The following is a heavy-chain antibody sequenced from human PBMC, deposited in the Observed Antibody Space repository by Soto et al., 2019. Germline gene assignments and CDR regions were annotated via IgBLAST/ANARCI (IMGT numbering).Heavy chain of an antibody. J-gene: IGHJ4*02. CDR3: ARQVTDCSGGSCHAYFDY. Sequence: PSETLSLTCTVSGGSTSSNSYYWGWIRQPPGKGLEWIVSIYYSGYTCYNPSLKSRLSMSVDTSKNQFSLKLRSVTAADTAVYYCARQVTDCSGGSCHAYFDYWGQGSLVTVSS. CDR1: GGSTSSNSYY. D-gene: IGHD2-15*01. V-gene: IGHV4-39*01. CDR2: IYYSGYT.